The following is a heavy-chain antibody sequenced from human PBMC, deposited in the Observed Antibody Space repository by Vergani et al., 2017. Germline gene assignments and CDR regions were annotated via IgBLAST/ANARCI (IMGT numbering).Heavy chain of an antibody. D-gene: IGHD3-10*01. V-gene: IGHV1-69*12. CDR1: GGTFSSYA. Sequence: QVQLVQSGAEVKKPGSSVKVSCKAPGGTFSSYAISWVRQAPGQGLEWMGGIIPIFGTANYAQKFQGRVTITADESTSTAYMELSSLRSEDTAVYYCARGLITMVRGVIPYYYYGMDVWGQGTTVTVSS. J-gene: IGHJ6*02. CDR3: ARGLITMVRGVIPYYYYGMDV. CDR2: IIPIFGTA.